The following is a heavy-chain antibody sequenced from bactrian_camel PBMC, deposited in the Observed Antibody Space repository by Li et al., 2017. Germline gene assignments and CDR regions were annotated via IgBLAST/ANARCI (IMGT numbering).Heavy chain of an antibody. V-gene: IGHV3S53*01. Sequence: HVQLVESGGAVQAGGSLRLSCVASGYSTYTKCMAWFRQVPGKEREGVALINGGSRKYYTDSVKGRFTISRDNAKRMLYLQMDNLTPEDTAMYICAARRGVGVPGTVGRNLAGITTG. CDR2: INGGSRK. CDR3: AARRGVGVPGTVGRNLAGITT. D-gene: IGHD6*01. CDR1: GYSTYTKC. J-gene: IGHJ4*01.